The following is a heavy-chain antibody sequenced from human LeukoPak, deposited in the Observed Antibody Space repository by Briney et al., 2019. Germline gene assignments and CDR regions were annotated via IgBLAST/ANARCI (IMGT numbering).Heavy chain of an antibody. CDR3: ARDRDGYNSDY. Sequence: PGGSLRLSCAASGFTFSSYWMSWVRQAPGKGLEWVSSISSSSSYIYYADSVKGRFTISRDNAKNSLYLQMNSLRAEDTAVYYCARDRDGYNSDYWGQGTLVTVSS. V-gene: IGHV3-21*01. CDR2: ISSSSSYI. D-gene: IGHD5-24*01. CDR1: GFTFSSYW. J-gene: IGHJ4*02.